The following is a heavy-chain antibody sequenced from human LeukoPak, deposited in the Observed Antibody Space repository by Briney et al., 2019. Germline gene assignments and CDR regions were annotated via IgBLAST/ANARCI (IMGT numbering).Heavy chain of an antibody. CDR1: GSTFKNAW. CDR2: IKSKAHGGTT. Sequence: GRSLRISCSAAGSTFKNAWMSWVRPAPGKGLDWVGRIKSKAHGGTTDYAAPVKDRFTISRDDSKNTLYQQMNSLKTEDTAVYYCTTILFDYGDYFDYWGQGTLVTVSS. CDR3: TTILFDYGDYFDY. V-gene: IGHV3-15*01. D-gene: IGHD4-17*01. J-gene: IGHJ4*02.